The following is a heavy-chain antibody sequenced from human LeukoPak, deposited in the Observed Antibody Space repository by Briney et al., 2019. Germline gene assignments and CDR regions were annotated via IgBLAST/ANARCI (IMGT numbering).Heavy chain of an antibody. CDR1: GGSFSGYY. V-gene: IGHV4-34*01. CDR3: ARGRTYYDYVWGSYRPGYYFDY. J-gene: IGHJ4*02. CDR2: INHSGGT. Sequence: SETLSLTCAVYGGSFSGYYWSWIRQPPGKGLEWIGEINHSGGTNYNPSLKSRVTISVDTSKNQFSLKLSSVTAADTAVYYCARGRTYYDYVWGSYRPGYYFDYWGQGTLVTVSS. D-gene: IGHD3-16*02.